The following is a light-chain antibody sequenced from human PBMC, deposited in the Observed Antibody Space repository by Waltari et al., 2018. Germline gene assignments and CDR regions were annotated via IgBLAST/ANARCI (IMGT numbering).Light chain of an antibody. V-gene: IGKV3-15*01. CDR3: QQYNNWPRT. J-gene: IGKJ1*01. Sequence: EIVMTQSPATLSVSPGERATLSCRVSQSVSRNLAWYQQKPGQAPRLLIYGASTRATGIPARFSGSGSGTEFTLTISSLQSEDFAVYYCQQYNNWPRTFGQGTKVEIK. CDR1: QSVSRN. CDR2: GAS.